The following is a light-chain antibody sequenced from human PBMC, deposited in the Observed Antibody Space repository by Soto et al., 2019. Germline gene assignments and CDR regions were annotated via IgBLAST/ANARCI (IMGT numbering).Light chain of an antibody. CDR1: SSDVGGYNY. V-gene: IGLV2-8*01. CDR2: EVS. Sequence: QSVLTQPPSASGSPGQSVTISCTGTSSDVGGYNYVSWYQQHPGKAPKFLIFEVSRRPSGVPDRFSGSKSGNTASLTVSGVQADDAADYYCSSYAGSNNPVIFGGGTKWTVL. J-gene: IGLJ2*01. CDR3: SSYAGSNNPVI.